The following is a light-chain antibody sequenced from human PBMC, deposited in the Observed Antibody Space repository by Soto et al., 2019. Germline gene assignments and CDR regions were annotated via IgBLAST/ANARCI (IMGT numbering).Light chain of an antibody. CDR3: QQYDTYPLT. CDR2: GAS. CDR1: QSVNSDS. V-gene: IGKV3-20*01. J-gene: IGKJ4*01. Sequence: EIVLTQSPGTLSLSPGEGATLSCRASQSVNSDSLAWYQQKPGQAPRLLISGASTRATGIPDRFRGSGSGTDFTLTISGLQPEDVASYYCQQYDTYPLTFGGGTRVELK.